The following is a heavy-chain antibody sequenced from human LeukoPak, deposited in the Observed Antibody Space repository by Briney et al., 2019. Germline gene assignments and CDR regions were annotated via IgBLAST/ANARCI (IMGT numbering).Heavy chain of an antibody. CDR2: IKQDGSEK. CDR3: AREISSWYRAEGRFDP. Sequence: GGSLRLSCAASGFTFSSYWMSWVRQAPGKGLEWVANIKQDGSEKYYVDSVKGRFTISRDNAKNSLYLQMNSLRAEDTAVYYRAREISSWYRAEGRFDPWGQGTLVTVSS. V-gene: IGHV3-7*01. J-gene: IGHJ5*02. D-gene: IGHD6-13*01. CDR1: GFTFSSYW.